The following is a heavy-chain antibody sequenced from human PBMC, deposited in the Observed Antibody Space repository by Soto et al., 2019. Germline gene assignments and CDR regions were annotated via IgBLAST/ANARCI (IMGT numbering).Heavy chain of an antibody. CDR1: GFTFSSYG. Sequence: QVQLVESGGGVVQPGRSLRLSCAASGFTFSSYGMHWVRQAPGKGLEWVAVIWYDGSNKYYADSVKGRFTISRDNSKNTLYLQMNSLRAEDTAVYYCARDRSSSSIHYYYYYGMDVWGQGTTVTVSS. CDR2: IWYDGSNK. J-gene: IGHJ6*02. V-gene: IGHV3-33*01. D-gene: IGHD6-6*01. CDR3: ARDRSSSSIHYYYYYGMDV.